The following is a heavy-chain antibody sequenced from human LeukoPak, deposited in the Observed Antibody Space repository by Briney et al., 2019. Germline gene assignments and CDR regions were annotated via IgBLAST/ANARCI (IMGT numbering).Heavy chain of an antibody. CDR2: MNPNSGGT. J-gene: IGHJ3*02. Sequence: ASVKVSCKASGYTFTGYYMHWVRQAPGQGLEWMGRMNPNSGGTNYAQKFQGRVTMTRDTSISTAYMELSRLRSDDTAVYYCARASYSGSYWDAFDIWGQGTMVTVSS. CDR1: GYTFTGYY. V-gene: IGHV1-2*02. D-gene: IGHD1-26*01. CDR3: ARASYSGSYWDAFDI.